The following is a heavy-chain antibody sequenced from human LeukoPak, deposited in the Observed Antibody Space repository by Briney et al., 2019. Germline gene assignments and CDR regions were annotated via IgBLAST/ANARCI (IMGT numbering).Heavy chain of an antibody. J-gene: IGHJ6*03. CDR1: GYTFTSYD. V-gene: IGHV1-8*01. CDR2: MNPNSGNT. Sequence: ASVKVSCKASGYTFTSYDINWVRQATGQGLEWMGWMNPNSGNTGYAQKFQGRVTMTRNTSISTAYMELSSLRSEDTAVYYCASWNYGSGSYSGYMDAWGKGTTVTVSS. D-gene: IGHD3-10*01. CDR3: ASWNYGSGSYSGYMDA.